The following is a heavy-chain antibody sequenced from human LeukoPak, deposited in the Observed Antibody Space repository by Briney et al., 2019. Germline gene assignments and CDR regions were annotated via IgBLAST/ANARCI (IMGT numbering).Heavy chain of an antibody. V-gene: IGHV1-18*01. CDR2: ISAYNGNT. D-gene: IGHD5-12*01. J-gene: IGHJ4*02. Sequence: GASVKVSCKASGYTFTSYGISWVRQAPGQGLEWMGWISAYNGNTNYAQKLQGRVTMTTDTSTSTAYMELRSLRSDDTAVYYCARDREGYSGYDYADWGQGTLVTVSS. CDR3: ARDREGYSGYDYAD. CDR1: GYTFTSYG.